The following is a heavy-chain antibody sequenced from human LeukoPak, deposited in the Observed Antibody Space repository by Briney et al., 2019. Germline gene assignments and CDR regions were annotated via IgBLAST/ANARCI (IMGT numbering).Heavy chain of an antibody. D-gene: IGHD3-22*01. Sequence: SETLSLTCIVSGGFISSTSYYWGWIRQPPGKGLEWIGTIHYTGDTYYSPSLKSRVTISQDTPKNEFSLKLSSVTAADTAAYYLAEIYFEDSGYWDCFEPWGQGTMVIVSS. J-gene: IGHJ3*01. CDR2: IHYTGDT. CDR1: GGFISSTSYY. V-gene: IGHV4-39*01. CDR3: AEIYFEDSGYWDCFEP.